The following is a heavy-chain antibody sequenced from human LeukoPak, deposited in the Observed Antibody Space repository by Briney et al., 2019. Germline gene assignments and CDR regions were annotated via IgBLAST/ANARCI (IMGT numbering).Heavy chain of an antibody. D-gene: IGHD4-17*01. CDR2: IKQDGSEK. V-gene: IGHV3-7*03. Sequence: GGSLGLSCAASGFPFSNYWMSWVRQAPGKGLEWVANIKQDGSEKYYVDSVKGRFTISRDNAKNSLYLQMNSLRAEDTAVYYCARGRTLMATVTIFLDYWGQGILVTVSS. J-gene: IGHJ4*02. CDR1: GFPFSNYW. CDR3: ARGRTLMATVTIFLDY.